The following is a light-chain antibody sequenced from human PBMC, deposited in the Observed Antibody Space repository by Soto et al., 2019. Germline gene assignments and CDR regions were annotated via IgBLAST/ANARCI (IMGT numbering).Light chain of an antibody. CDR2: EVS. Sequence: QSVLTKPASVSGSPGQSITISCTGTSSDVGSYNLVSWYQQHPGKAPKLMIYEVSKRPSGVSNRFSGSKSGNTASLAISGLQAEDEADYYCCSYAGRAYVFGTGTKVTVL. J-gene: IGLJ1*01. V-gene: IGLV2-23*02. CDR3: CSYAGRAYV. CDR1: SSDVGSYNL.